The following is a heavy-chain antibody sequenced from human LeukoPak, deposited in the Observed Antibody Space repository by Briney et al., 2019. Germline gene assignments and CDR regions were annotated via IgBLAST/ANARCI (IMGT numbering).Heavy chain of an antibody. CDR2: IYSSGSN. V-gene: IGHV4-4*07. D-gene: IGHD6-13*01. Sequence: SETLSLTCSVSGGSISSYYWSWIRQPAGKGLEWIGRIYSSGSNYYNPSLKSRVTLSVDTSKNQFSLKLSSVTAADTAVYYCARVGHSSSWYLNWFDPWGQGTLVTVSS. CDR3: ARVGHSSSWYLNWFDP. CDR1: GGSISSYY. J-gene: IGHJ5*02.